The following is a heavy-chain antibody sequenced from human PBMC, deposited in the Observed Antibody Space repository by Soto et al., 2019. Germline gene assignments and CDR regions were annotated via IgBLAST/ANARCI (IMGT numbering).Heavy chain of an antibody. V-gene: IGHV4-4*07. Sequence: PSETLSLTCSVSGGSMSKFYWSWIRKTAGKGLEWMGRVYATGTSDYNPSLRSCIAMSVDISKKTFSLRLRSVTAADTGVYYCVRDGSKTLRDCFDPWGQGILVTVS. CDR1: GGSMSKFY. CDR3: VRDGSKTLRDCFDP. J-gene: IGHJ5*02. CDR2: VYATGTS. D-gene: IGHD4-17*01.